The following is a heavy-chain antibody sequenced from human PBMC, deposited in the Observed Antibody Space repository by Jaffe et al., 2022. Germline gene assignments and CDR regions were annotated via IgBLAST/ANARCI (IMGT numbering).Heavy chain of an antibody. CDR1: GGSFSGYY. V-gene: IGHV4-34*01. CDR2: INHSGST. Sequence: QVQLQQWGAGLLKPSETLSLTCAVYGGSFSGYYWSWIRQPPGKGLEWIGEINHSGSTNYNPSLKSRVTISVDTSKNQFSLKLSSVTAADTAVYYCARFPQSGSYQYYYYYYMDVWGKGTTVTVSS. J-gene: IGHJ6*03. D-gene: IGHD1-26*01. CDR3: ARFPQSGSYQYYYYYYMDV.